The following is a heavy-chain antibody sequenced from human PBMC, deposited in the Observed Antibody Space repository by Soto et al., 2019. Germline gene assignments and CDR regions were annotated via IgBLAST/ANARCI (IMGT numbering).Heavy chain of an antibody. Sequence: QLQLQESGPGLVKPSETLSLTCTVSGGSISSSSYYWGWIRQPPGKGLEWIGSIYYSGSTYYNPSLKSRVTISVDTSKNQFSLKLSSVTAADTAVYYCARHGMDCYDSSGYYYSPYYFDYWGQGTLVTVSS. D-gene: IGHD3-22*01. CDR3: ARHGMDCYDSSGYYYSPYYFDY. CDR1: GGSISSSSYY. CDR2: IYYSGST. V-gene: IGHV4-39*01. J-gene: IGHJ4*02.